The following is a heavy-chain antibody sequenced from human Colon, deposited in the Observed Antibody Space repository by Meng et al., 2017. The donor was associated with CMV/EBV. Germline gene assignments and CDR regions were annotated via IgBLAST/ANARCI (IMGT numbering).Heavy chain of an antibody. CDR1: GFTFSSYV. J-gene: IGHJ4*02. V-gene: IGHV3-74*01. Sequence: SCAASGFTFSSYVMHWVRQAPGKGLVWVSRISHDGTVTTYADSVKGRFTISRDNAQNTLYLQMNSLRAEDTAVYYCTRDVNWEFFDYWGQGTLVTVSS. CDR3: TRDVNWEFFDY. CDR2: ISHDGTVT. D-gene: IGHD7-27*01.